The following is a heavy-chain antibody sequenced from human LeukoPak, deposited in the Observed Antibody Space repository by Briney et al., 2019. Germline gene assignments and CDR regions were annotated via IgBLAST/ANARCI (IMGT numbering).Heavy chain of an antibody. CDR1: GGSISSSSYY. CDR2: IYYSGST. J-gene: IGHJ6*03. V-gene: IGHV4-39*01. D-gene: IGHD2-15*01. Sequence: SETLSLTCTVSGGSISSSSYYWGWIRQPPGKGLEWIGIIYYSGSTYSNPSLRSRVTISVDTSKNQFSLKLSSVTAADTAVYYCASFYYSGGSCYQYYYYYYMDVWGKGTTVTISS. CDR3: ASFYYSGGSCYQYYYYYYMDV.